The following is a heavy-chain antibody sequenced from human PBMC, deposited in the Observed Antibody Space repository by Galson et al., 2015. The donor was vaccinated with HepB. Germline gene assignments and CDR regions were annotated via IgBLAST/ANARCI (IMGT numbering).Heavy chain of an antibody. Sequence: SLRLSCAASGLTFSNAWMNWVRQAPGKGLEWVGRIKSKTDGGTTDYAAPVKGRFTISRDDSKNTLYLQMNSLKSEDTAVYYCTTGHSWYGADHFYGLAVWGQGTTVTVSS. J-gene: IGHJ6*02. V-gene: IGHV3-15*07. CDR2: IKSKTDGGTT. CDR1: GLTFSNAW. CDR3: TTGHSWYGADHFYGLAV. D-gene: IGHD6-13*01.